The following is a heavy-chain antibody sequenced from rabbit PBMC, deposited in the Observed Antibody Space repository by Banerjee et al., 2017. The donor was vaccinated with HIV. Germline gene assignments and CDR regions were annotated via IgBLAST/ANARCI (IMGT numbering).Heavy chain of an antibody. CDR2: INTATGKG. Sequence: QEQLEESGGGLVKPKGSLTLTCKASGFSFGARDVMCWVRQAPGKGLEWIACINTATGKGVYASWAKGRFTISKTSSTTVTLQVTRLTAADTATYFCARDTSSSFSSYGMDLWGPGTLVTVS. CDR1: GFSFGARDV. CDR3: ARDTSSSFSSYGMDL. V-gene: IGHV1S45*01. D-gene: IGHD1-1*01. J-gene: IGHJ6*01.